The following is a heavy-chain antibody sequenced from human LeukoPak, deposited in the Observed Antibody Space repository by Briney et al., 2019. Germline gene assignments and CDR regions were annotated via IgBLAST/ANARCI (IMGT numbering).Heavy chain of an antibody. V-gene: IGHV4-34*01. CDR1: GGSFSGYY. CDR3: ARVLGYCSGGSCYSNWFDP. D-gene: IGHD2-15*01. CDR2: INHSGST. Sequence: PSETLSLTCAVYGGSFSGYYWSWIRQPPGKGLEWIGEINHSGSTNYNPSLKSRVTISVDTSKNQFSLKLSSVTAADTAVYYCARVLGYCSGGSCYSNWFDPWGQGTLVTVSS. J-gene: IGHJ5*02.